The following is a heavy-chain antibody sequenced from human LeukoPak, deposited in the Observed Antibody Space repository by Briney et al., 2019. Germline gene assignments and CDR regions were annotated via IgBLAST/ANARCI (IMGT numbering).Heavy chain of an antibody. D-gene: IGHD4-23*01. CDR2: TYFRSKWYN. V-gene: IGHV6-1*01. CDR3: AREVATDAAHNWFDP. J-gene: IGHJ5*02. Sequence: SQTLSLTCAISGDSVSSNTASWSWLRQSPSRGLEWLGRTYFRSKWYNYYAVSVKSRIAINGDTSKNQFSLLPYSVTPEDTAVYYCAREVATDAAHNWFDPWGQGTLVTVSS. CDR1: GDSVSSNTAS.